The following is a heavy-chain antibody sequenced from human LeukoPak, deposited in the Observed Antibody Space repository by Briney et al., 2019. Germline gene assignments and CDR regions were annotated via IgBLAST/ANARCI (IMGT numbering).Heavy chain of an antibody. CDR3: VAQLVDAPPTFDY. CDR2: IFGTV. J-gene: IGHJ4*02. V-gene: IGHV1-69*05. CDR1: GGSFSNFA. D-gene: IGHD1-1*01. Sequence: GASVKVSCKASGGSFSNFAISWVRQAPGQGFEWLGGIFGTVTYAPNFQGRVSFTTDESTSTAYMELGGLTSEDTAVYYFVAQLVDAPPTFDYWGQGTLVTVSS.